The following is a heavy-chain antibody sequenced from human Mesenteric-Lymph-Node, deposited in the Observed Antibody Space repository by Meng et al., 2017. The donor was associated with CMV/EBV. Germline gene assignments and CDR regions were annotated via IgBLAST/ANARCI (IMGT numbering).Heavy chain of an antibody. Sequence: GGSLRLSCEASGFTFSPYSMNWVRQAPGKGLEWVSSISSTGKSMNVADSMKGRFTISRDNAKSSLYLQMNSPRADDTAVYYCARGRYFGSGSYYNVWGQGTLVTVSS. D-gene: IGHD3-10*01. CDR2: ISSTGKSM. J-gene: IGHJ4*02. CDR1: GFTFSPYS. V-gene: IGHV3-21*06. CDR3: ARGRYFGSGSYYNV.